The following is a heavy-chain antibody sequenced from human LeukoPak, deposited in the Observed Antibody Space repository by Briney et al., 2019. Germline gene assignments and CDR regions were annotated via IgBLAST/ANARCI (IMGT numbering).Heavy chain of an antibody. CDR3: AKDRETTASGTFDY. J-gene: IGHJ4*02. CDR1: GFTFSSYA. CDR2: ISDDGRNK. D-gene: IGHD6-13*01. V-gene: IGHV3-30*18. Sequence: GGSLRLSCAASGFTFSSYAMSWVRQTPRKGLEWVAVISDDGRNKNYADSVKGRFTISRDNSNNTLYLQMNSLRAEDTGVYYCAKDRETTASGTFDYWGQGTLVTVSS.